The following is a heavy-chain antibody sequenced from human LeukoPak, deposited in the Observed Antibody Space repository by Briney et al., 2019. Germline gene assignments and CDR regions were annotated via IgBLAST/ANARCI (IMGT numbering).Heavy chain of an antibody. Sequence: GGSLRLSCSASGFXFGTYTIHWIRQAPGKGLKYVSAISRSGGSTYYADSVKDRFTISRENSKNTLYLHMSSLRGEDTSVYYCVKVAQIDAFDIWARETMVSVSS. J-gene: IGHJ3*02. V-gene: IGHV3-64D*08. CDR1: GFXFGTYT. CDR2: ISRSGGST. CDR3: VKVAQIDAFDI.